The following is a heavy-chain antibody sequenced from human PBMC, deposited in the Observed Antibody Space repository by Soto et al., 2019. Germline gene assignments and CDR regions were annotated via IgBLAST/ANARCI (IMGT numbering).Heavy chain of an antibody. J-gene: IGHJ6*02. CDR2: IYPGDSDT. D-gene: IGHD1-26*01. CDR1: GYSFTSYW. V-gene: IGHV5-51*01. CDR3: ARLSSGGSYYNYYYYGMDV. Sequence: PGDSLKISCKGSGYSFTSYWIGWVRQMPGKGLEWMGIIYPGDSDTRYSPSFQGQVTISADKSISTAYLQWSSLKASDTAMYYCARLSSGGSYYNYYYYGMDVWGQGTTVPVSS.